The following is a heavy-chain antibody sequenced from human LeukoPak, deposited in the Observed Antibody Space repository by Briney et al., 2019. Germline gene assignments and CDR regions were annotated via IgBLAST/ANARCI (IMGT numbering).Heavy chain of an antibody. V-gene: IGHV1-24*01. CDR3: ATEAYSYGYLVFDY. Sequence: EASAKVSCKVSGYTLTELSMHWVRQAPGKGLEWMGGFDPEDGETIYAQKFQGRVTMTEDTSTDTAYMELSSLRSEDTAVYYCATEAYSYGYLVFDYWGQGTLVTVSS. CDR2: FDPEDGET. D-gene: IGHD5-18*01. J-gene: IGHJ4*02. CDR1: GYTLTELS.